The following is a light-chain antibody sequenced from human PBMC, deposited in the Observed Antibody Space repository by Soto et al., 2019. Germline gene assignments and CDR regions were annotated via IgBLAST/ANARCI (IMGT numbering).Light chain of an antibody. CDR1: SSNIGSNA. CDR3: ATWDDSLNGWV. V-gene: IGLV1-44*01. CDR2: SNN. J-gene: IGLJ3*02. Sequence: QSVLTQPPSASGTPGQRVTISCSGSSSNIGSNAVSWYQQLPGTAPKVLIYSNNQRPSGVPDRFSGSKSGISASLAISGLQSEDDADYYCATWDDSLNGWVFGGGTKLTVL.